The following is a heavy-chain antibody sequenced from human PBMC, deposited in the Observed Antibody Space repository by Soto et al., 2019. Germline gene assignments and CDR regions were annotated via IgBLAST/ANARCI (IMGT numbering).Heavy chain of an antibody. Sequence: GGSLRLSCAASGFTVSSNYMSWVRQAPGKGLEWVSVIYSGGSTYYADSVKGRFTISRDNSKNTLYLQMNSLRAEDTAVYYCASGSGYDFLDYYYYYYMDVWGKGTTVTVSS. V-gene: IGHV3-66*01. CDR2: IYSGGST. D-gene: IGHD5-12*01. J-gene: IGHJ6*03. CDR3: ASGSGYDFLDYYYYYYMDV. CDR1: GFTVSSNY.